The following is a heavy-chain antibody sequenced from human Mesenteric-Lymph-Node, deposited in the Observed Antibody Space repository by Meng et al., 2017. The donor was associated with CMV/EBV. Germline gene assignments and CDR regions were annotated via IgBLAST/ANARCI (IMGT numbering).Heavy chain of an antibody. J-gene: IGHJ4*02. CDR2: IYRSGTT. D-gene: IGHD3-10*01. V-gene: IGHV4-31*03. CDR3: AGGSGGTTAFDY. Sequence: SETLSLTCTVSGYSISSGDYYWSWIRQHPGKGLEWIAYIYRSGTTYHNPSLKSRVVISVDTSKNQFSLNVNAVTAADTAVYYCAGGSGGTTAFDYWGQGTLVTVSS. CDR1: GYSISSGDYY.